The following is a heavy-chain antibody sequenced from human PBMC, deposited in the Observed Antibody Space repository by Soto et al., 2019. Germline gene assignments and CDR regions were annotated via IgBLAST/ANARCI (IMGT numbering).Heavy chain of an antibody. V-gene: IGHV3-53*04. Sequence: GGSLRLSCAASGFTVSSNYMSWVRQAPGKGLEWVSVIYSGGSTYYADSVKGRFTISRHNSKNTLYLQMNSLRAEDTAVYYCASRQTYYYGSGSYSRAEGSVIYWGRGTLVTVSS. CDR1: GFTVSSNY. CDR2: IYSGGST. CDR3: ASRQTYYYGSGSYSRAEGSVIY. D-gene: IGHD3-10*01. J-gene: IGHJ4*02.